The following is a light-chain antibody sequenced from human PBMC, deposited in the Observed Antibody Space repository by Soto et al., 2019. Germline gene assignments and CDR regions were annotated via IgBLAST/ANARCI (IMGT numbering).Light chain of an antibody. CDR1: SSDVGGYDY. CDR3: SSYAGSNNFV. V-gene: IGLV2-8*01. J-gene: IGLJ1*01. CDR2: EVT. Sequence: QSAITQPPSASVSPGQSVTISCTVTSSDVGGYDYVSWYQQHPGKAPKLMIYEVTKRPSGVPDRFSGSKSGNTASLTVSGLQAEDEADYYCSSYAGSNNFVFGTGTKVTVL.